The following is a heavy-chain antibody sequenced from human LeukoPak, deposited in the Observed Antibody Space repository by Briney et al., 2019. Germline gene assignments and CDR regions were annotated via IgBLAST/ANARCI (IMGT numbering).Heavy chain of an antibody. CDR3: GRASMVRGSYFDY. Sequence: ASVKVSCKASGYTFTGYYMHWVRQTPGQGREGMGWINPNSGGTNYAQKFQGRVTITRDTSISTAYMELSRLRSDDTAVYYCGRASMVRGSYFDYWGQGTLVTVSS. V-gene: IGHV1-2*02. J-gene: IGHJ4*02. CDR1: GYTFTGYY. D-gene: IGHD3-10*01. CDR2: INPNSGGT.